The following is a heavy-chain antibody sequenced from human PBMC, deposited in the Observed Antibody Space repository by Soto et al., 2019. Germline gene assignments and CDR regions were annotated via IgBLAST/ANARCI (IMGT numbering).Heavy chain of an antibody. CDR1: GFTFSSYS. CDR3: ALGYSGYQYYFDY. CDR2: ISSSSIYI. D-gene: IGHD5-12*01. J-gene: IGHJ4*02. Sequence: PGGSLRLSCAASGFTFSSYSMNWVRQAPGKGLEWVSSISSSSIYIYYADSVKGRFTISRDNAKNSLYLQMNSLRAEDTAVYYCALGYSGYQYYFDYWGQGTLVTVSS. V-gene: IGHV3-21*01.